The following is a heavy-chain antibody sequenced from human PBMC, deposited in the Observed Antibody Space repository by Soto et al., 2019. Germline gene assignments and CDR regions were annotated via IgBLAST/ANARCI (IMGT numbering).Heavy chain of an antibody. CDR1: GFTVSSNY. Sequence: EVQLVETGGGLIQPGGSLRLSCAASGFTVSSNYMSWVRQAPGKGLEWVSVIYSGGSTYYADSVKGRFTISRGNSKNTLYLQMNSLRAEDTAVYYCARDYGGDYVVNWGQGTLVTVSS. J-gene: IGHJ4*02. D-gene: IGHD4-17*01. CDR2: IYSGGST. CDR3: ARDYGGDYVVN. V-gene: IGHV3-53*02.